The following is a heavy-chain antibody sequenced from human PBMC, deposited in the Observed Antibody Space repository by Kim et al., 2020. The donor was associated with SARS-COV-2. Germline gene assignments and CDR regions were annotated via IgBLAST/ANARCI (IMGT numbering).Heavy chain of an antibody. V-gene: IGHV3-74*01. D-gene: IGHD5-12*01. Sequence: GGSLRLSCAASGFTFSSYWMHWVRQVPGKGLVWVSRTNSDGSSTNYADSVKGRFTSSRDNAKNTLLLQMDSLRAEDTAVYYCATSNGYSDPFDYWGPGTLVTVSS. J-gene: IGHJ4*01. CDR3: ATSNGYSDPFDY. CDR1: GFTFSSYW. CDR2: TNSDGSST.